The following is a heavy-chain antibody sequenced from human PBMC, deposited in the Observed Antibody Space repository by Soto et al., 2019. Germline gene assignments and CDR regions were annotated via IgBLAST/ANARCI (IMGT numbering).Heavy chain of an antibody. J-gene: IGHJ6*02. CDR3: AKDVVVGATPGLGDYYYYYGMDV. D-gene: IGHD1-26*01. CDR2: ISYDGSNK. CDR1: GFTFSSYG. Sequence: GGSLRLSYAASGFTFSSYGMHWVRQAPGKGLEWVAVISYDGSNKYYADSVKGRFTISRDNSKNTLYLQMNSLRAEDTAVYYCAKDVVVGATPGLGDYYYYYGMDVWGQGTTVTVSS. V-gene: IGHV3-30*18.